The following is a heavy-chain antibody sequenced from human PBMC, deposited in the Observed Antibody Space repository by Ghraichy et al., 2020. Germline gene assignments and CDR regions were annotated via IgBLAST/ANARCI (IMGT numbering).Heavy chain of an antibody. D-gene: IGHD1-14*01. CDR2: MNSGGGDT. V-gene: IGHV3-23*01. CDR3: AKTVVRYYSDS. J-gene: IGHJ4*02. CDR1: GFTLSRYA. Sequence: LSLTCAASGFTLSRYAMTWVRQAPGKGLEWVSLMNSGGGDTFYADSVKGRFTISGDNSKNTLYLQMNSLRAEDTAVYSCAKTVVRYYSDSWGQGTLVTVSS.